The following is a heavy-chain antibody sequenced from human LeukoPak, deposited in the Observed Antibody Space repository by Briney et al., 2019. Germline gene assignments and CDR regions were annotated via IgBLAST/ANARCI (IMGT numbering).Heavy chain of an antibody. CDR3: ARSRSIAGDGFDV. V-gene: IGHV3-48*03. CDR1: GFTFSGYE. CDR2: ISSSGYTI. Sequence: GGSLRLSCVATGFTFSGYEMNWVRQAPGKGLEWVSYISSSGYTIYYADSVNGRFTASRDNAKNSLYLKMNSLRAEDTAVHFCARSRSIAGDGFDVWVQGTMVTVSS. J-gene: IGHJ3*01. D-gene: IGHD2-21*01.